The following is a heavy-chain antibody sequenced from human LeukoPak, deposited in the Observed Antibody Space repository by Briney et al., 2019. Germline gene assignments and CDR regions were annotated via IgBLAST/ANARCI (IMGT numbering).Heavy chain of an antibody. Sequence: GGSLRLSCAASGFTFSSYGMHWVRQAPGKGLEWVAFIRLDGSNKYYADSVKGRFTISRDNAKNSLYLQMNSLRAEDTAVYYCARAKRNGFDIWGQGTMVTVSS. J-gene: IGHJ3*02. V-gene: IGHV3-30*02. CDR3: ARAKRNGFDI. CDR2: IRLDGSNK. CDR1: GFTFSSYG.